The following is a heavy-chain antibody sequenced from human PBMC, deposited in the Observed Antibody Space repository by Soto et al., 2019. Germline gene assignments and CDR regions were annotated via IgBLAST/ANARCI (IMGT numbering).Heavy chain of an antibody. CDR2: ILPMLDIT. CDR3: TLGSWSAETFDI. V-gene: IGHV1-69*02. Sequence: QVQLVQSGAEVKKPGSSVKVSCKASGGTFSTYTIIWVRQAPGQGLEWMGRILPMLDITNSAQRFQGRVTITADKSPSTDYLELSSLRSEATAVSYCTLGSWSAETFDIWGRGTMVTVSS. CDR1: GGTFSTYT. D-gene: IGHD6-13*01. J-gene: IGHJ3*02.